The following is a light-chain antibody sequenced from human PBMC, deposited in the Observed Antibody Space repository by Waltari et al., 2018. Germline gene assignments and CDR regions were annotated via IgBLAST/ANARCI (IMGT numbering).Light chain of an antibody. Sequence: QSALTQPASVSGSPGQSITISCTGTSSDVGGYNSVSWYQQHPGKAPKLMIYEVSNRPSGVSDRFSGSKSGNTASLTISGLQAADEADYYCNSYRTSTTRVFGTGTTVTVL. V-gene: IGLV2-14*01. J-gene: IGLJ1*01. CDR3: NSYRTSTTRV. CDR2: EVS. CDR1: SSDVGGYNS.